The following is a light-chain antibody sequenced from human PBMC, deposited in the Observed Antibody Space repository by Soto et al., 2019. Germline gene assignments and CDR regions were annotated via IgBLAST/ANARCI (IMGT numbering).Light chain of an antibody. J-gene: IGKJ4*01. Sequence: EIVLKQSPGTLSLSPVERATLSCRTSQTVNNYLAWYQQKPGQAPRLVIYDASNRATGIPARFSGSGSGTDFTLTINSLEPEDSAVYYCQQRGSWPWLTFGGGTRVEIK. CDR1: QTVNNY. CDR3: QQRGSWPWLT. V-gene: IGKV3-11*01. CDR2: DAS.